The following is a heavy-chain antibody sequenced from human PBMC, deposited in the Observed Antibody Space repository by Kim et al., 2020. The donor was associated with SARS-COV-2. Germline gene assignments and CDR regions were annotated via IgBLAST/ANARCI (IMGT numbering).Heavy chain of an antibody. CDR3: ARGRNNYGDYFDY. D-gene: IGHD4-17*01. J-gene: IGHJ4*02. Sequence: YADAVKGRFTISRDNAKNSLYLQMNRLRAEDTALYYCARGRNNYGDYFDYWGQGTLVTVSS. V-gene: IGHV3-9*01.